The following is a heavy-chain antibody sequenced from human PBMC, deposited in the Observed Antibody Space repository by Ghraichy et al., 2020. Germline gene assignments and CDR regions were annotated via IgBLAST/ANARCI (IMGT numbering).Heavy chain of an antibody. V-gene: IGHV3-33*01. CDR1: GFTFSSYG. CDR3: ARLDGRYGKGDYNITVEELPGVRNDAFDI. Sequence: GGSLRLSCAASGFTFSSYGMHWVRQAPGKGLEWVAVIWYDGSNKYYADSVKGRFTISRDNSKNTLYLQMNSLRAEDTAVYYCARLDGRYGKGDYNITVEELPGVRNDAFDIWGQGTMVTVSS. D-gene: IGHD4-17*01. CDR2: IWYDGSNK. J-gene: IGHJ3*02.